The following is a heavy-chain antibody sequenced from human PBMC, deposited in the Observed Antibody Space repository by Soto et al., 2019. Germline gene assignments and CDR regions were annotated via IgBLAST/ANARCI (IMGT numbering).Heavy chain of an antibody. CDR2: ISNDGRNE. J-gene: IGHJ4*02. V-gene: IGHV3-30*18. Sequence: QVQLVESGGGVVQPGRSLRLSCAASGFTFSIYGMHWVRQVPGKGLEWVAVISNDGRNEYYTYSVKGRFTISRDNSKNPLYLQMTSLRAEAPAVYYCAKYRCYGSNAPGYCGQVTLITVSS. CDR1: GFTFSIYG. D-gene: IGHD5-12*01. CDR3: AKYRCYGSNAPGY.